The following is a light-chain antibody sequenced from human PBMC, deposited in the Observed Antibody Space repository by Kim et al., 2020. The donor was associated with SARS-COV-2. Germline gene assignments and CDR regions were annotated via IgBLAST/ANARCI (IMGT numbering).Light chain of an antibody. CDR3: QQYDNYPPT. CDR1: QNINKC. CDR2: DAS. Sequence: DIQMTQSPSTLSASVGDRVTIACRASQNINKCLAWYQQKPGNAPMLLIYDASTLESGVPSRFSGSGSGTEFTLTISSLQPDDIATYYCQQYDNYPPTFGQGTRVDIK. J-gene: IGKJ1*01. V-gene: IGKV1-5*01.